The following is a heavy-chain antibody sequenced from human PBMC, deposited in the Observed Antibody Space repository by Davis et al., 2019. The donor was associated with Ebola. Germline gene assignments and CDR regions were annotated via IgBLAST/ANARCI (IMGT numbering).Heavy chain of an antibody. CDR1: GGTFSSYA. CDR3: AAEGHSGYGHYPY. J-gene: IGHJ4*02. CDR2: IIPIFGTA. Sequence: AASVKVSCKASGGTFSSYAISWVRQAPGQGLEWMGGIIPIFGTANYAQKFQGRVTITADESASTAYMELSSLRSEDTAVYYCAAEGHSGYGHYPYWGQGTLVTVSS. V-gene: IGHV1-69*13. D-gene: IGHD5-12*01.